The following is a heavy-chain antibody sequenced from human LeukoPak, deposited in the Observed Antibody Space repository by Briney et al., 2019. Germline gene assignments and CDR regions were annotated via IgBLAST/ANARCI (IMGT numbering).Heavy chain of an antibody. Sequence: GGSLRLSCAGSGFTFITYAMTWVRLAPGKGLEWVSGISGDASVSRHADSVKGRFNISRDNSKNTLYLQLNGLRVEDTAMLYFAKAYISSLYGDAFHIWGQGTMVSVSP. CDR2: ISGDASVS. V-gene: IGHV3-23*01. CDR3: AKAYISSLYGDAFHI. CDR1: GFTFITYA. J-gene: IGHJ3*02. D-gene: IGHD3-3*02.